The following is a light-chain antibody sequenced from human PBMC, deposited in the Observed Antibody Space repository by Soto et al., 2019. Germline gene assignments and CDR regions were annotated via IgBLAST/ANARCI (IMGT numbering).Light chain of an antibody. J-gene: IGLJ2*01. CDR3: QSYDSSLSGDVV. V-gene: IGLV1-40*01. CDR1: SSNIGAGYD. Sequence: QAVVTQPPSVAGAPGQRVTISCTGSSSNIGAGYDVHWYQQIPGTAPKLLIYGNSNRPSGVPDRFSGSKSGTSASLAITGLQAEDEADYYCQSYDSSLSGDVVFGGGTKLTVL. CDR2: GNS.